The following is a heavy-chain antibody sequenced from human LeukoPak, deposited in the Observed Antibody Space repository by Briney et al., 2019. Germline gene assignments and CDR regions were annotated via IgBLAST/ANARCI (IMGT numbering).Heavy chain of an antibody. D-gene: IGHD3-9*01. CDR3: ARDCYDILTGYYPTPLDY. J-gene: IGHJ4*02. CDR2: ISTSSSYI. Sequence: PGGSLRLSCAASGFTFSNYSMNWVRQAAGKGLEWVSFISTSSSYIYYADSVKGRFTISRDNAKNSLYLQMNSLRAEDTAVYYCARDCYDILTGYYPTPLDYWGQGTLVTVSS. CDR1: GFTFSNYS. V-gene: IGHV3-21*01.